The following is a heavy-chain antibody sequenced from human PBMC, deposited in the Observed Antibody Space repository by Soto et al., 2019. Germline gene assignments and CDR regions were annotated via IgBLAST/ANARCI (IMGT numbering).Heavy chain of an antibody. CDR1: GYSFTSYW. CDR2: IYPGDSDT. D-gene: IGHD2-2*01. V-gene: IGHV5-51*01. Sequence: HGESLKISCTGVGYSFTSYWIGWVRQMPGKGLEWMGIIYPGDSDTRYSPSFQGQVTFSADKSITTSYLQWSSLKASDTAMYYCARGYCTTTICDPWFDPWGQGTLVTVSS. J-gene: IGHJ5*02. CDR3: ARGYCTTTICDPWFDP.